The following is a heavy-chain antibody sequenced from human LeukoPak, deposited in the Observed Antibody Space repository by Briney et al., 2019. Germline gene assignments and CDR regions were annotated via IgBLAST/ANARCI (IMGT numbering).Heavy chain of an antibody. Sequence: GGSLRLSCAASGFAFSTYWMSWVRQAPGKGLEWVANIKQDGTEKYYVDSVKGRFTISRDNAKNSLYLQMNSLRAEDTAVYYCATNAATGIIDYWGQGILVTVSS. D-gene: IGHD6-13*01. V-gene: IGHV3-7*01. CDR2: IKQDGTEK. CDR3: ATNAATGIIDY. CDR1: GFAFSTYW. J-gene: IGHJ4*02.